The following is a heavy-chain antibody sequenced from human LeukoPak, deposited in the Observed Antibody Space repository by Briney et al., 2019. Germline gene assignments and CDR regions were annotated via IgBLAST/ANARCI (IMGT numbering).Heavy chain of an antibody. Sequence: GESLRISCTGSGYSFTSYWISWVRQVPGKGLEWMGRIDPSDSYTNYSPSFQGHVTISADKSISTAYLQWSSLKASDTAMYYCARLLAGRYYYYGMDVWGQGTTVTVSS. J-gene: IGHJ6*02. D-gene: IGHD6-19*01. CDR3: ARLLAGRYYYYGMDV. V-gene: IGHV5-10-1*01. CDR1: GYSFTSYW. CDR2: IDPSDSYT.